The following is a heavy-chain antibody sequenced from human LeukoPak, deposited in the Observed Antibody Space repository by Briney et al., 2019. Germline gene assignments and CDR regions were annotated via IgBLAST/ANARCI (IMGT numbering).Heavy chain of an antibody. CDR2: ISGSGGST. V-gene: IGHV3-23*01. Sequence: GGSLRLSCAASGFTFTSYALSWVRQAPGKGLEWVSGISGSGGSTYYADSVKGRFTISRDNSKNTLYLQMSSLKAEDTAAYYCAKDHSPRGDGYISVFDYWGQGTLVTVSS. CDR3: AKDHSPRGDGYISVFDY. D-gene: IGHD5-24*01. CDR1: GFTFTSYA. J-gene: IGHJ4*02.